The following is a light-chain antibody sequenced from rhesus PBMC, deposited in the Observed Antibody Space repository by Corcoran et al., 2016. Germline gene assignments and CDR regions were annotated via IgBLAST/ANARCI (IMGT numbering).Light chain of an antibody. Sequence: QVILTQSPATLSLSPGERATLSCRASQSVSSYLAWYQQKPGQAPRLLIYGASGRATGIPDRFSGSGSGTDFTLTISSLEPEDVGVYHCYQHSSGYSFGQGTKVEIK. J-gene: IGKJ2*01. V-gene: IGKV3-10*01. CDR3: YQHSSGYS. CDR1: QSVSSY. CDR2: GAS.